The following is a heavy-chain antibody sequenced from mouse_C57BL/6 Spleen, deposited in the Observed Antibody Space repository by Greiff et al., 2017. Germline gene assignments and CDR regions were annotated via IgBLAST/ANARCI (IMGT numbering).Heavy chain of an antibody. J-gene: IGHJ4*01. D-gene: IGHD1-1*01. V-gene: IGHV1-64*01. CDR1: GYTFTSYR. CDR3: TRESSFYAVDY. Sequence: QVQLQQPGAELVKPGASVKLSCKASGYTFTSYRMHWVKQRPGQGLEWIGMIHPNSGSTNYNEKFKSKATLTVDKSSSTVYMELSRLTSEDSAVYCCTRESSFYAVDYWGQGTSVTVSS. CDR2: IHPNSGST.